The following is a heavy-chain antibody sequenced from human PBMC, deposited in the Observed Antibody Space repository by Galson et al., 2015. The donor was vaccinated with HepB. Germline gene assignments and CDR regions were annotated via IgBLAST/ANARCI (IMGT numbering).Heavy chain of an antibody. J-gene: IGHJ4*02. CDR3: ARAGLDHPFDY. CDR1: GYTFTSYY. V-gene: IGHV1-46*01. Sequence: SVTVSCKASGYTFTSYYMHWVRQAPGQGLEWMGIINPSGGSTSYAQKFQGRVTMTRDTSTSTVYMELSSLRSEDTAVYYCARAGLDHPFDYWGQGTLVTVSS. D-gene: IGHD6-19*01. CDR2: INPSGGST.